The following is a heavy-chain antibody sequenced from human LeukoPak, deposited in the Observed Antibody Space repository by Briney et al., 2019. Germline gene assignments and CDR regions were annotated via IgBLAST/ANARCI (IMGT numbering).Heavy chain of an antibody. V-gene: IGHV4-34*01. CDR1: GGSFSGYY. D-gene: IGHD2-8*01. Sequence: SETLSLTCAVYGGSFSGYYWSWIRQPPGKGLEWIGEINHSGSTNYNPSLKGRVTISVDTSKNQFSLKLSSVTAADTAVYYCARTIGYCTNGVCSIHFYYYMDVWGKGTTVTVSS. CDR3: ARTIGYCTNGVCSIHFYYYMDV. CDR2: INHSGST. J-gene: IGHJ6*03.